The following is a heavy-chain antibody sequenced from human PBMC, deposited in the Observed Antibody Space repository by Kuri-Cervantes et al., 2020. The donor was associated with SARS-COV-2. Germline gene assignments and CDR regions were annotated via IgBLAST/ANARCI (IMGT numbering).Heavy chain of an antibody. CDR2: ISYDGSNK. V-gene: IGHV3-30-3*01. Sequence: GGSLRLSCAASGFTFSSYAMHWVRQAPGKGLEWVAVISYDGSNKYYVDSVKGRFTISRDNSKNTLYLQMNSLRAEDTAVYYCARDLVLRYFDWTISGAFDYWGQGTLVTVSS. D-gene: IGHD3-9*01. CDR3: ARDLVLRYFDWTISGAFDY. J-gene: IGHJ4*02. CDR1: GFTFSSYA.